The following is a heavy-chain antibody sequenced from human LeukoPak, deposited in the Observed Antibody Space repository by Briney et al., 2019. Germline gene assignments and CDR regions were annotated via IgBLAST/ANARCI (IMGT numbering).Heavy chain of an antibody. V-gene: IGHV3-72*01. Sequence: GGSLRLSCAASGFTFSDHYMDWVRQAPGKGLEWVGRTRNKANSYTTEYAASVKGRFTISRDDSKNSLYLQMNGLKTEDTAVYYCARAVRELLFNYYYYMDVWGKGTTVTISS. J-gene: IGHJ6*03. CDR1: GFTFSDHY. CDR3: ARAVRELLFNYYYYMDV. D-gene: IGHD1-26*01. CDR2: TRNKANSYTT.